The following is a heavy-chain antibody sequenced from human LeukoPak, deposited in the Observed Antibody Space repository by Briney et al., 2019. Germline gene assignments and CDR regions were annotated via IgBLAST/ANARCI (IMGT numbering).Heavy chain of an antibody. Sequence: SVKVSCKASGFTFTSSAMQWVRQARGQRLEWIGWIVVGSGNTNYAQKFQERVTITRDMSTSTAYMELSSLRSEDTAVYYCAADPLCGGDCYFDAFDIWGQGTMVTVSS. V-gene: IGHV1-58*02. J-gene: IGHJ3*02. CDR1: GFTFTSSA. CDR3: AADPLCGGDCYFDAFDI. D-gene: IGHD2-21*02. CDR2: IVVGSGNT.